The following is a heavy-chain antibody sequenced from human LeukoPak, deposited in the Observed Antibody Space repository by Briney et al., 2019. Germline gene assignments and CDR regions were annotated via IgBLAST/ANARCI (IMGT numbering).Heavy chain of an antibody. V-gene: IGHV3-7*05. Sequence: GGSLRLSCAASGSTFSRYWMSWVRQAPGKGLEWVANTNQDGSEKYYMDSVKGRFTISRDNSRNSLHLEMNSLRPEDTAVYYCARDDSTGGLYFDYWGQGTLVTVSS. CDR1: GSTFSRYW. CDR3: ARDDSTGGLYFDY. D-gene: IGHD4-11*01. CDR2: TNQDGSEK. J-gene: IGHJ4*02.